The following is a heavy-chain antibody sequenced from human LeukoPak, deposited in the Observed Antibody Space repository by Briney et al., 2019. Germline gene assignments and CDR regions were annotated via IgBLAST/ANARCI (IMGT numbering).Heavy chain of an antibody. D-gene: IGHD6-13*01. CDR1: GFTFTSSA. CDR2: IVVGSGNT. J-gene: IGHJ4*02. Sequence: SETVSCNASGFTFTSSAMQWLRQARRQRLAWIGWIVVGSGNTNYAQKFQERVTITRDMSTSTAYMELSSLRSEETAVYYCAAGPGSSWVYYGGQGTLVTVS. V-gene: IGHV1-58*02. CDR3: AAGPGSSWVYY.